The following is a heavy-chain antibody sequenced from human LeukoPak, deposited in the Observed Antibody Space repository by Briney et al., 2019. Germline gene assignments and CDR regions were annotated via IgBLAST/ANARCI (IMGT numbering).Heavy chain of an antibody. V-gene: IGHV7-4-1*02. CDR3: ASGPSYSGSNEYFDS. D-gene: IGHD1-26*01. J-gene: IGHJ4*02. CDR2: INTNTGNP. CDR1: GYTFTSYA. Sequence: EASVKVSCKASGYTFTSYAMNWVRQAPGQGLEWMGWINTNTGNPTYAQGFTGRFVFSLDTSVSTTYLQISRLKAEDTGVYYCASGPSYSGSNEYFDSWGQGTLVTVSS.